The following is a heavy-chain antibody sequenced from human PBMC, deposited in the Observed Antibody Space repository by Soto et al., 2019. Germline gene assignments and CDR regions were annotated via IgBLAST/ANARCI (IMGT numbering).Heavy chain of an antibody. D-gene: IGHD3-9*01. V-gene: IGHV3-23*01. CDR1: GFSFSGYT. CDR3: AKDRHPDGIWTFDY. J-gene: IGHJ4*02. CDR2: INGGGGTT. Sequence: EVQLLESGGHLIQPGESLRPSCAASGFSFSGYTMNWVRQAQGEGLEWISGINGGGGTTYYADSVKGRFTISRDDSKNILYLQMNSPRAEDTAIYYCAKDRHPDGIWTFDYWGRGTLVTVSS.